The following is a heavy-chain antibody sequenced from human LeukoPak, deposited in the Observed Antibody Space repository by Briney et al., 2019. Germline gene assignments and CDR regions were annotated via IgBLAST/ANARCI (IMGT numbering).Heavy chain of an antibody. CDR3: ARGSMSYDFWSGYYTHYYYGMDV. CDR1: GGTFSSYA. CDR2: IIPIFGTA. J-gene: IGHJ6*02. V-gene: IGHV1-69*13. D-gene: IGHD3-3*01. Sequence: ASVKVSCEASGGTFSSYAISWVRQAPGQGLEWMGGIIPIFGTANYAQKFQGRVTITADESTSTAYMELSGLRSEDTAVYYCARGSMSYDFWSGYYTHYYYGMDVWGQGTTVTVSS.